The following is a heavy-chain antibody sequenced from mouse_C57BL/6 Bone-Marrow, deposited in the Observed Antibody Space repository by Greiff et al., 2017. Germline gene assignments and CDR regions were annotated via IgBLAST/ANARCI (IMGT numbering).Heavy chain of an antibody. CDR1: GYTFTSYW. CDR3: ASLHYYGSSYYDY. V-gene: IGHV1-61*01. J-gene: IGHJ2*01. CDR2: IYPSDSET. Sequence: VQLQQPGAELVRPGSSVKLSCKASGYTFTSYWMDWVKQRPGQGLEWIGNIYPSDSETHYNQKFKDKATLTVDKSSSTAYMQLSSLTSEDSAVXYCASLHYYGSSYYDYWGQGTTLTVSS. D-gene: IGHD1-1*01.